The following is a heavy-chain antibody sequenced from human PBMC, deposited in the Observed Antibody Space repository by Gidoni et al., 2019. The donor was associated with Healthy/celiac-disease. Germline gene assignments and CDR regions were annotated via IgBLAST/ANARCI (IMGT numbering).Heavy chain of an antibody. V-gene: IGHV3-30*18. J-gene: IGHJ4*02. Sequence: QVQLVESGGGVVQPGRSLRLSCAASGFTFSSYGMHWVRQAPGKGLEWVAVISYDGSNKYYADSVKGRFTISRDNSKNTLYLQMNSLRAEDTAVYYCAKDKYVRMFDYWGQGTLVTVSS. CDR1: GFTFSSYG. CDR3: AKDKYVRMFDY. D-gene: IGHD3-16*01. CDR2: ISYDGSNK.